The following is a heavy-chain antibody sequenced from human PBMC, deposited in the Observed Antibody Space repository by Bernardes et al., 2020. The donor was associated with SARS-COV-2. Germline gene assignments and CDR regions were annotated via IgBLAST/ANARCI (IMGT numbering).Heavy chain of an antibody. J-gene: IGHJ6*02. D-gene: IGHD5-18*01. V-gene: IGHV1-2*02. Sequence: ASVKVSCKASGYTFTGYYMHWVRQAPGQGLEWMGWINPNSGGTNYAQKFQGRVTMTRDTSISTAYMELSRLRSDDTAVYYCARTSRIQLWNDDYYYYYGMDVWGQGTTVTVSS. CDR1: GYTFTGYY. CDR2: INPNSGGT. CDR3: ARTSRIQLWNDDYYYYYGMDV.